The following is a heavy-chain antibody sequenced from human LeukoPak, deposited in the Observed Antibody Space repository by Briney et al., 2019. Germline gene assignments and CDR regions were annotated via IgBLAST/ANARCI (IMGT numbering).Heavy chain of an antibody. J-gene: IGHJ4*02. V-gene: IGHV5-51*01. CDR3: ARPIAVAGTSFDY. CDR1: GYSFTNYW. D-gene: IGHD6-19*01. Sequence: GESLKISCKGSGYSFTNYWIGWVRQMPGKGLEWMGIFYPGDSDTRYSPSFQGQVTISADKSISTAYLQWSSLKASDTAMYYCARPIAVAGTSFDYWGQGTQVTVSS. CDR2: FYPGDSDT.